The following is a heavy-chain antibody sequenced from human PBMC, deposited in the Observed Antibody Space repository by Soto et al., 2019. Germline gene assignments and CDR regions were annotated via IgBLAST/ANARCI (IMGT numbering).Heavy chain of an antibody. Sequence: RRLSCAASGFTFTRYSMNWVRQAPGKGLEWVSSISSTTNYIYYGDSMKGRFTISRDNAKNSLYLEMNSLRAEDTAVYYCARESEDLTSNFDYWGQGTVVTVYS. CDR3: ARESEDLTSNFDY. J-gene: IGHJ4*02. CDR2: ISSTTNYI. CDR1: GFTFTRYS. V-gene: IGHV3-21*06.